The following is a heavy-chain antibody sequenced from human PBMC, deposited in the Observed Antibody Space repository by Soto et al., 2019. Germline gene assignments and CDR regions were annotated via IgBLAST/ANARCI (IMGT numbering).Heavy chain of an antibody. J-gene: IGHJ4*02. CDR2: IYYSGST. CDR1: GGSISSSSYY. Sequence: SETLSLTCTVSGGSISSSSYYWGWIRQPPGKVLEWIGSIYYSGSTYYNPSLKSRVTISVDTSKNQFSLKLSSVTAADTAVYYCARRLGAAAGPRFDYWGQGTLVTV. D-gene: IGHD6-13*01. V-gene: IGHV4-39*01. CDR3: ARRLGAAAGPRFDY.